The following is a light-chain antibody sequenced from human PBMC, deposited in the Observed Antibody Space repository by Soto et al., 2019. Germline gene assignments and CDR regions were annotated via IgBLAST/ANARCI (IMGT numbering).Light chain of an antibody. CDR2: GNS. CDR3: QSYDSSLSGV. J-gene: IGLJ3*02. CDR1: SSNIGAGYD. V-gene: IGLV1-40*01. Sequence: QSVLTQPPSVSGSPGQRVTISCTRSSSNIGAGYDVHWYQQLPGTAPKLLIYGNSNRPSGVPDRFSGSKSGTSASLAITGLQAEDEADYYCQSYDSSLSGVFGGGTKLT.